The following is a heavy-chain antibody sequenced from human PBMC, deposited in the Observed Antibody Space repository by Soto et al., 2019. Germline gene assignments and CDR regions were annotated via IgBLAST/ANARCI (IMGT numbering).Heavy chain of an antibody. V-gene: IGHV3-23*01. D-gene: IGHD3-9*01. CDR3: AKEGYYDILTGYYFGYYFDY. CDR2: ISGSGGST. Sequence: EVQLLESGGGLVQPGGSLRLSCAASGFTFSSYAMSWVRQAPGKGLEWVSAISGSGGSTYYADSVKGRFTISRDNSKNTLYQQMNSLSAEDTAVYYYAKEGYYDILTGYYFGYYFDYWGQGTLVTVSS. CDR1: GFTFSSYA. J-gene: IGHJ4*02.